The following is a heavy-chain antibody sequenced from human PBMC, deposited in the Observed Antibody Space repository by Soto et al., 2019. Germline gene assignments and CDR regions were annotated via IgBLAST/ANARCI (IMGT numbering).Heavy chain of an antibody. V-gene: IGHV1-2*02. CDR1: GYTFTGYF. CDR3: ARVIRGAYYNSPLDT. D-gene: IGHD3-10*01. J-gene: IGHJ5*02. CDR2: INPYSGGA. Sequence: ASVKVSCKASGYTFTGYFMHWVGQAPGQGLEWMGWINPYSGGADYAQSFQGRVTMTRDTSIGTVYMELSRLRFDDTAVYYCARVIRGAYYNSPLDTWGQGTVVTVSS.